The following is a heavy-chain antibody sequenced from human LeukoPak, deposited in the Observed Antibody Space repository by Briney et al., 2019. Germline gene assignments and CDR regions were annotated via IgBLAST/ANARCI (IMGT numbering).Heavy chain of an antibody. D-gene: IGHD5-18*01. J-gene: IGHJ5*02. CDR3: ARDSGYSYGWEDWFDP. Sequence: GGSLRLSCAASGFTFSSYSMNWVRQAPGKGLEWVSSISSSSSYIYYADSVKGRFTISRDNAKNSLYLQMNSLRAEDTAVYYCARDSGYSYGWEDWFDPWGQGTLVTVSS. CDR2: ISSSSSYI. CDR1: GFTFSSYS. V-gene: IGHV3-21*01.